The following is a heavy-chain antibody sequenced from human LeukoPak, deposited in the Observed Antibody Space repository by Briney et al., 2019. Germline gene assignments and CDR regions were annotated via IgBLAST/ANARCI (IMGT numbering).Heavy chain of an antibody. CDR3: ARDLPTRDYYDSSGYYRY. J-gene: IGHJ4*02. V-gene: IGHV1-18*01. Sequence: GASVTVSFKASGYTFTSYGISWVRQAPGQGLEWMGWISAYNGNTNYAQKLQGRVTMTTGTSTSTAYMELRSLRSDDTAVYYCARDLPTRDYYDSSGYYRYWGQGTLVTVSS. CDR2: ISAYNGNT. D-gene: IGHD3-22*01. CDR1: GYTFTSYG.